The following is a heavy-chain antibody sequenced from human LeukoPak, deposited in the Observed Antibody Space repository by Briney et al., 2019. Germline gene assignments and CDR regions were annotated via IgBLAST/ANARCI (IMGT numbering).Heavy chain of an antibody. V-gene: IGHV3-23*01. CDR3: AREGYGDYEDWFDP. D-gene: IGHD4-17*01. CDR1: GFTFSSYA. J-gene: IGHJ5*02. Sequence: GGSLRLSCAASGFTFSSYAMSWVRQAPGKGLEWVSVISGSGGNTYYADSVKGRFTISRDNSKNTLYLQLNSLRAEDTAVYYCAREGYGDYEDWFDPWGQGTLVTVSS. CDR2: ISGSGGNT.